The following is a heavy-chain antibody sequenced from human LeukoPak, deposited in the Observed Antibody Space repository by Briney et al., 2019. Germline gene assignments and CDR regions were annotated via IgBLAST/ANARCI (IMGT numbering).Heavy chain of an antibody. CDR1: GGSITSGTYY. Sequence: PSETLSLTCTVSGGSITSGTYYWDWIRRAPGKGLEWIGNVYHTGIIYYNPSLKSRVTMSVDTSKNQFSLKLNSLTAADTAVYYCARHHSALNWFDPWGQGTLVTVSS. D-gene: IGHD2-15*01. CDR2: VYHTGII. CDR3: ARHHSALNWFDP. V-gene: IGHV4-39*01. J-gene: IGHJ5*02.